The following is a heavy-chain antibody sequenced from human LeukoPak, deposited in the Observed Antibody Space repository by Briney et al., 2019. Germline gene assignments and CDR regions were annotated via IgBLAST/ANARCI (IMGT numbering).Heavy chain of an antibody. V-gene: IGHV4-31*03. CDR2: IYYSGGT. Sequence: PSQTLSLTCTVSGGSISSGGYYWSWIRQHPGKGLEWIGYIYYSGGTYYNPSLKSRVAISVDTSKNQFSLKLSSVTAADTAVYYCAREPIAVAGRCFDYWGQGTLVTVSS. D-gene: IGHD6-19*01. CDR3: AREPIAVAGRCFDY. CDR1: GGSISSGGYY. J-gene: IGHJ4*02.